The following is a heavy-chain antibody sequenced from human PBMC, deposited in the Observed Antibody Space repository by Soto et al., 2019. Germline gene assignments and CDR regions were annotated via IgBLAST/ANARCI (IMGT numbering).Heavy chain of an antibody. J-gene: IGHJ5*01. D-gene: IGHD3-22*01. CDR1: GDSFSNHY. Sequence: PSETLSLTCTISGDSFSNHYWTWIRQSPGKGLEWIGYIFHSGITDYNPSVKSRVTISIDKSRNLFSLNLTSVTAADTAVYYCARYRYFYDSRGYYRSLDSWGQGTLVTVSS. V-gene: IGHV4-59*11. CDR2: IFHSGIT. CDR3: ARYRYFYDSRGYYRSLDS.